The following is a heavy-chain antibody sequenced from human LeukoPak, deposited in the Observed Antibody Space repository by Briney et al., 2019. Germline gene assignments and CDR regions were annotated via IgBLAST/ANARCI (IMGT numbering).Heavy chain of an antibody. CDR1: GFTLSSYA. D-gene: IGHD3-10*01. Sequence: GGSLRLSCEVSGFTLSSYAMSWVRQAPGKGLEWVSAISGSGGNTYYADSVKGRFTISRDNSKNTLYLQMNSLRAEDTAVYYCAKDRRAGSYDYWGQGTLVTVSS. J-gene: IGHJ4*02. V-gene: IGHV3-23*01. CDR2: ISGSGGNT. CDR3: AKDRRAGSYDY.